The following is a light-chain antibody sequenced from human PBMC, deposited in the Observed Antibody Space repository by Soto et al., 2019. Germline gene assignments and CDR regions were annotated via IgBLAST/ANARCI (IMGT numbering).Light chain of an antibody. V-gene: IGKV3-20*01. J-gene: IGKJ1*01. CDR1: QSVSNNY. CDR3: QQYGSSPTT. Sequence: EIVLTQSPGTLSLSPGARATLSCRASQSVSNNYLAWYQQKTGQAPRRLIYGASSRATGIPDRFSGSGSGTDFTLTISRLEPEDFAVYFCQQYGSSPTTFGQGPRWIS. CDR2: GAS.